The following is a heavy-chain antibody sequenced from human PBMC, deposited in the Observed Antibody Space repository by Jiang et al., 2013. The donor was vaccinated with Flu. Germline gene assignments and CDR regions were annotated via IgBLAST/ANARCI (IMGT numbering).Heavy chain of an antibody. V-gene: IGHV1-69*04. CDR3: ASVYYDFWSGWDFDY. CDR2: IIPILGIA. Sequence: GAEVKKPGSSVKVSCKASGGTFSSYAISWVRQAPGQGLEWMGRIIPILGIANYAQKFQGRVTITADKSTSTAYMELSSLRSEDTAVYYCASVYYDFWSGWDFDYWGQGTLVTVSS. CDR1: GGTFSSYA. J-gene: IGHJ4*02. D-gene: IGHD3-3*01.